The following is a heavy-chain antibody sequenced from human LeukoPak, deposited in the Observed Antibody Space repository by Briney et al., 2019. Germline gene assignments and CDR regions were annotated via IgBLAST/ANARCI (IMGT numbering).Heavy chain of an antibody. V-gene: IGHV3-33*01. D-gene: IGHD3-22*01. Sequence: PGGSLRLSCAASGFNFKTYGMHWVRQAPGKRLKWVAVIWYDESNHYADSVKGRFTISRDISNNTLYLQMSSLRVEDTAVYYCARPLGTYYYDSWGQGTLVTVSS. CDR2: IWYDESN. CDR3: ARPLGTYYYDS. CDR1: GFNFKTYG. J-gene: IGHJ4*02.